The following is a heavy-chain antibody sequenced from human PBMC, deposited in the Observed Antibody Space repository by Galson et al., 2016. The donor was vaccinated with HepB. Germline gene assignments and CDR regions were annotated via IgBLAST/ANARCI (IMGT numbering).Heavy chain of an antibody. CDR2: VYYTGST. CDR3: AKGFWNGWFDRFDL. Sequence: ETLSLTCTVSGGSVSSGVDYWGWIRQPPGQGLEWIGAVYYTGSTYHNPSLKSRITISVDTSNNQFSLSLRSVTAADTAVYYCAKGFWNGWFDRFDLWGQGPLVPVSS. J-gene: IGHJ4*02. CDR1: GGSVSSGVDY. V-gene: IGHV4-39*01. D-gene: IGHD1-1*01.